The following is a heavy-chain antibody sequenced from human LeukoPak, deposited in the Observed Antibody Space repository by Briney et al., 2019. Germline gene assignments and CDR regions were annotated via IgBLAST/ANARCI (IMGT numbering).Heavy chain of an antibody. CDR2: ISSSGSTI. J-gene: IGHJ4*02. Sequence: PGGSLRLSCAASGLTFSDYYMTWIRQAPGKGLEWVAYISSSGSTIYSADSVKGRFTVSRDNAKNSLFLHMNSLRAEDTAIYYCAIQITMIVVVPYFDYWAQRTLVTVSS. CDR3: AIQITMIVVVPYFDY. CDR1: GLTFSDYY. D-gene: IGHD3-22*01. V-gene: IGHV3-11*04.